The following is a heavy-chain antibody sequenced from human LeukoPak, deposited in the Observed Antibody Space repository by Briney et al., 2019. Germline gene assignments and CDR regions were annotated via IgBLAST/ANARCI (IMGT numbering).Heavy chain of an antibody. V-gene: IGHV4-4*07. Sequence: PSETLSLTCTVAGGSISSYYWSWIRQPAGKGLEWIGRIYTSGSTDYNPSLKSRVTMSVDTSKNQFSLKLSSVTAADTAEYYCAREPQYCSSTSCYLVMWFDPWGQGTLVTVSS. CDR3: AREPQYCSSTSCYLVMWFDP. D-gene: IGHD2-2*01. CDR2: IYTSGST. CDR1: GGSISSYY. J-gene: IGHJ5*02.